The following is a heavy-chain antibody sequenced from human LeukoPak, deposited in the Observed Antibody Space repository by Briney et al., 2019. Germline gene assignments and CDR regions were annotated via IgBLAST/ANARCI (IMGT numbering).Heavy chain of an antibody. Sequence: GGSLRLSCAASGFTFSNYAMSWVRQAPGKGVEWVSVISGSGVSTYYADSVKGRFIISRDNSKNTVFLQMNSLRAEDSAVYYCAKDDTHDPKSGDYDAWGQGTLVTVSS. V-gene: IGHV3-23*01. CDR3: AKDDTHDPKSGDYDA. D-gene: IGHD4-17*01. CDR2: ISGSGVST. CDR1: GFTFSNYA. J-gene: IGHJ5*02.